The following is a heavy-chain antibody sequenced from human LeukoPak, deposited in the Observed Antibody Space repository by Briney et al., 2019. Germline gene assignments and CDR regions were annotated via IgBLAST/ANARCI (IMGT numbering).Heavy chain of an antibody. CDR2: ISGSGGST. Sequence: GGSLRLSCAASGFTFSSYDMSWVRQAPGKGLEWVSAISGSGGSTYYADSVKGRFTISRDNSKNALYLQMNSLRAEDTAVYYCACFWSGYPYYFDYWGQGTLVTVSS. D-gene: IGHD3-3*01. CDR3: ACFWSGYPYYFDY. V-gene: IGHV3-23*01. J-gene: IGHJ4*02. CDR1: GFTFSSYD.